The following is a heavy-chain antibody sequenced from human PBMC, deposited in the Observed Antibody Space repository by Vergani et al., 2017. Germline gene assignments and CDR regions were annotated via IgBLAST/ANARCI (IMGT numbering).Heavy chain of an antibody. V-gene: IGHV3-23*01. CDR1: GLTFSSYA. D-gene: IGHD6-19*01. J-gene: IGHJ4*02. CDR2: INGSDDKT. CDR3: AGVFYSSCCCVFFL. Sequence: EVQLLESGGGLKQPGGSLRLLCAASGLTFSSYAMSWVRQAPGGGLEWVSSINGSDDKTYYTDSVRGRFSISRDTSKNTLYLQMNSLRAEDTGVYFCAGVFYSSCCCVFFLWDQGTLVTVSS.